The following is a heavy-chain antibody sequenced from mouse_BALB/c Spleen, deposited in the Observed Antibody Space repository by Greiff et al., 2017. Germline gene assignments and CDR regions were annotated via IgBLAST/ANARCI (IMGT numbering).Heavy chain of an antibody. CDR3: AREGRDYAMDY. J-gene: IGHJ4*01. CDR2: ISDGGSYT. CDR1: GFTFSDYY. Sequence: EVKLVESGGGLVKPGGSLKLSCAASGFTFSDYYMYWVRQTPEKRLEWVATISDGGSYTYYPDSVKGRFTISRDNAKNNLYLQMSSLKSEDTAMYYCAREGRDYAMDYWGQGTSVTVSS. D-gene: IGHD1-1*01. V-gene: IGHV5-4*02.